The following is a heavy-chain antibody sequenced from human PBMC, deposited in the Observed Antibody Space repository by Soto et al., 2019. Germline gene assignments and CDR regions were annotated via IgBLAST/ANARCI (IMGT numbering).Heavy chain of an antibody. CDR2: VRGNGDPP. J-gene: IGHJ4*02. Sequence: GGSLRLSCSASGFTFSSYAMHWVRQAPGKGLEYVSGVRGNGDPPFYADSVKGRFTISRDNSKNTLYLQMSSLSADDTAVYYCVKSRGGNNFDFFDWGQGALVTISS. V-gene: IGHV3-64D*06. CDR3: VKSRGGNNFDFFD. D-gene: IGHD5-12*01. CDR1: GFTFSSYA.